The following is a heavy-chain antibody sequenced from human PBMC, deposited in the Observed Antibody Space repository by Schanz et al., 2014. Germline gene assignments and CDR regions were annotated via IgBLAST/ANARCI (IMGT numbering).Heavy chain of an antibody. CDR3: RLWFGELYYGMDV. CDR2: IKGDSSEK. CDR1: RFTFSSYA. D-gene: IGHD3-10*01. J-gene: IGHJ6*02. Sequence: EVQLLESGGGLVQPGGSLRLSCAASRFTFSSYAMSWVRQAPGKGLEWVANIKGDSSEKNYVDSVKGRFTLSRDNAKNSLYLQMNSLRAEDTAVYYCRLWFGELYYGMDVWGQGTTVTVSS. V-gene: IGHV3-7*03.